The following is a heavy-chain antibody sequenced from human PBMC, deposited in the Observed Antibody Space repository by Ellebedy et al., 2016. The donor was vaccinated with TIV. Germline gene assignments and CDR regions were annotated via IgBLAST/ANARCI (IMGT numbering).Heavy chain of an antibody. CDR1: GLAVSENY. J-gene: IGHJ4*02. CDR3: ARLHSYGPYYLDF. CDR2: IFSAGAT. Sequence: PGGSLRLSCAASGLAVSENYMTWVRQAPGKGLEWVSQIFSAGATDHADSVRGRFTTSRDISKNTVYLQMNSLRVDDTAVYYCARLHSYGPYYLDFWGQGILVTVSS. V-gene: IGHV3-53*01. D-gene: IGHD4-17*01.